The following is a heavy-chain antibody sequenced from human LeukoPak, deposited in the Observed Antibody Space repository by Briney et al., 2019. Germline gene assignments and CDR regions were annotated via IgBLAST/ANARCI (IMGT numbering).Heavy chain of an antibody. CDR3: ARAIIGATFDY. J-gene: IGHJ4*02. V-gene: IGHV1-18*01. D-gene: IGHD1-26*01. Sequence: ASVKVSCKTSGYTFTSYGISWVRQAPGQGLEWMGWISAYNGNTNYAQKLQGRVTMTTDTSTSTACMELRSLRSDDTAVYYCARAIIGATFDYWGQGTLVTVSS. CDR2: ISAYNGNT. CDR1: GYTFTSYG.